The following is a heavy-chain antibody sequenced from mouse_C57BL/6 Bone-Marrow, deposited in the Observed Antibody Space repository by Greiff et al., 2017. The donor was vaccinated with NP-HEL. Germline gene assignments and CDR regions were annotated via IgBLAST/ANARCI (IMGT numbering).Heavy chain of an antibody. D-gene: IGHD1-1*01. CDR3: ARDGSSYENYAMDY. CDR1: GYTFTDYY. Sequence: EVQLQQSGPELVKPGASVKISCKASGYTFTDYYMNWVKQSHGKSLEWIGDINPNNGGTSYNQKFKGKATLTVDESSSTAYMELRSLTSEDSAVYYCARDGSSYENYAMDYWGQGTSVTVSS. V-gene: IGHV1-26*01. CDR2: INPNNGGT. J-gene: IGHJ4*01.